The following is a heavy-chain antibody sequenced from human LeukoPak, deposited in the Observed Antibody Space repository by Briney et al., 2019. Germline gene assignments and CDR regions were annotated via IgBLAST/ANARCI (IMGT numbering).Heavy chain of an antibody. V-gene: IGHV3-9*01. CDR1: GFTFDDYA. J-gene: IGHJ4*02. CDR3: AKDMGAN. Sequence: PGGSLRLSCAASGFTFDDYAMHWVRQAPGKGLEWVSGISWNSGSIGYADSVKGRFTISSDNAKNSLYLQMNSLSAEDTALYYCAKDMGANWGQGTLVTVSS. CDR2: ISWNSGSI. D-gene: IGHD3-16*01.